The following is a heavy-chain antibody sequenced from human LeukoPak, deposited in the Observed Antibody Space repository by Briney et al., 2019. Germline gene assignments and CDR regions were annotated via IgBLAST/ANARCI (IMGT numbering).Heavy chain of an antibody. CDR3: AKASYASGSYYSFDY. CDR2: ISGSGGST. Sequence: PGGSLILSCAPSGFTFSTYGMSWVRQAPGKGLEWVSAISGSGGSTYYADSVKGRFTISRDNSKNTLYLQMNSLRAEDTAVYYCAKASYASGSYYSFDYWGQGTLVTVSS. CDR1: GFTFSTYG. D-gene: IGHD3-10*01. J-gene: IGHJ4*02. V-gene: IGHV3-23*01.